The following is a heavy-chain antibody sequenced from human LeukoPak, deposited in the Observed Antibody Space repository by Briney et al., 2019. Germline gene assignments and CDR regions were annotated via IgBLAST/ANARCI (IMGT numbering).Heavy chain of an antibody. J-gene: IGHJ4*01. V-gene: IGHV3-33*01. D-gene: IGHD4-11*01. CDR1: GFIYSHYG. Sequence: PGRSLRLSCAAPGFIYSHYGMHWVRQAPGKGLEWVAVIWSDGSNRFYAGSVKGRFTISRDNSQNTLFLQMNSLRAEDTAMYYCARDAQRGFDYSNSLEYWGHGTLVTVSS. CDR2: IWSDGSNR. CDR3: ARDAQRGFDYSNSLEY.